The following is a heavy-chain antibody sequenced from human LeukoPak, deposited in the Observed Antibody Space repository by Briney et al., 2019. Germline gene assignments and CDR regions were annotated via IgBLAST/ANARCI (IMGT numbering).Heavy chain of an antibody. D-gene: IGHD1-26*01. CDR1: GYTFTSYY. CDR2: INPSGGST. CDR3: ARRELAGSTAYFDY. V-gene: IGHV1-46*01. Sequence: ASVKVSCKASGYTFTSYYIHWVRQAPGQGLEWMGIINPSGGSTNYAQDFQGRVTMTRDTSTSTVYMELSSLRPEDTAVYYCARRELAGSTAYFDYWGQGTLVTVSS. J-gene: IGHJ4*02.